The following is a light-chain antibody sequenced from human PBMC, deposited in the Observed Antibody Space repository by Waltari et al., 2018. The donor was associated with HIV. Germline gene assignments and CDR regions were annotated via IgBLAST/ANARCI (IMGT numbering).Light chain of an antibody. CDR3: TTWGGSLSGPV. CDR1: RSNIGRNY. V-gene: IGLV1-47*01. CDR2: RNH. Sequence: QSVLTQPPSVSGTPGQRVTISCSGSRSNIGRNYVYWYQQLPGTAPKLPISRNHQRPSGVPDRFSCSKSGTSASLAISGLRSEDEGDYHCTTWGGSLSGPVFGGGTKVTVL. J-gene: IGLJ3*02.